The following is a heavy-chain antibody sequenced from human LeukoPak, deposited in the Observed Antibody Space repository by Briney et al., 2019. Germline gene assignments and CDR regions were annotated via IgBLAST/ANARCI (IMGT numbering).Heavy chain of an antibody. D-gene: IGHD6-13*01. J-gene: IGHJ1*01. CDR3: ARAAPGILNEYFQH. V-gene: IGHV1-69*04. CDR1: GGTFSSYA. Sequence: GASVKVSCKASGGTFSSYAISWVRQAPGQGLEWMGRIIPILGIANYAQKFQGRVTITADKSTSTAYMELSSLRSEDTAVYYCARAAPGILNEYFQHWGQGTLVTVSS. CDR2: IIPILGIA.